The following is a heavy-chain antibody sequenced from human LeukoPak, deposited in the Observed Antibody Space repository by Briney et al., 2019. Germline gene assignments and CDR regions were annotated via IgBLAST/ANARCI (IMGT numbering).Heavy chain of an antibody. D-gene: IGHD3-10*01. CDR1: GYTFTGYY. V-gene: IGHV1-2*02. J-gene: IGHJ4*02. CDR2: INPNSGGT. Sequence: GASVKVSCKASGYTFTGYYIHWVRQAPGQGLEWLGWINPNSGGTNYAQKFQGRVTMTRDTSISTAYMELSRLRSDDTAVYYCARDTGSNYYGSGSYYSMGYWGQGTLVTVSS. CDR3: ARDTGSNYYGSGSYYSMGY.